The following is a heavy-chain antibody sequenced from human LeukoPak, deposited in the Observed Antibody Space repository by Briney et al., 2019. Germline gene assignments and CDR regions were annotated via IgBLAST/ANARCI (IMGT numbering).Heavy chain of an antibody. D-gene: IGHD6-13*01. Sequence: GGSLRLSCAASGFTFSTYSMSWVRQAPGKGLEWVSYITSSSSTIYADSVKGRFTISRENAKNSLYLQMNSLRDEDTAVYYCARGRTAVAYFDYWGQGTLVTVSS. V-gene: IGHV3-48*02. J-gene: IGHJ4*02. CDR3: ARGRTAVAYFDY. CDR2: ITSSSSTI. CDR1: GFTFSTYS.